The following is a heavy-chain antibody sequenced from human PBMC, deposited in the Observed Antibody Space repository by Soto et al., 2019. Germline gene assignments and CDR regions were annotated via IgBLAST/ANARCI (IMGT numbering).Heavy chain of an antibody. CDR3: ARVGGGSSSYFDY. V-gene: IGHV4-31*03. D-gene: IGHD6-6*01. CDR2: IYYSGST. J-gene: IGHJ4*02. Sequence: SETLSLTCTVSGGSISSGGYYWSWIRQHPGKGLEWIGYIYYSGSTYYNPALKSRVTISVDTSKNHFSLKLSSVTAADTAVYFCARVGGGSSSYFDYWGQGTLVTVSS. CDR1: GGSISSGGYY.